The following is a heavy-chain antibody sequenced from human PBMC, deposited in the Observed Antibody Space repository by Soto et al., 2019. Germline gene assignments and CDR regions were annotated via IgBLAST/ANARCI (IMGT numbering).Heavy chain of an antibody. V-gene: IGHV1-8*02. D-gene: IGHD3-3*01. CDR1: AYTFTSYD. CDR3: ARGALRFLEWNTETGLVFDI. Sequence: ASVQGSCKTFAYTFTSYDSNCVRQATGQGRKWMGWMNPNSGNTGYAQKFQGRVTMTRNTSISTAYMELSSLRSEDTAVYYCARGALRFLEWNTETGLVFDIWGQGTMVT. J-gene: IGHJ3*02. CDR2: MNPNSGNT.